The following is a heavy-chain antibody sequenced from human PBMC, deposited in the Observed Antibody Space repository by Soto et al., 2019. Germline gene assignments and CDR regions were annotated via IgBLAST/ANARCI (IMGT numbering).Heavy chain of an antibody. J-gene: IGHJ3*02. V-gene: IGHV1-46*01. D-gene: IGHD5-12*01. CDR2: INPTGSMT. Sequence: QVQLVQSGAEVKKPGASVKVSGKASGYSFITSYHMHWVRQAPGQGLEWMGIINPTGSMTRYSQKFQGRLTMTRDTSTATDYMELSNLTSADTAVYFCARDTGYDHDAFDIWGQGPRVTVSS. CDR3: ARDTGYDHDAFDI. CDR1: GYSFITSYH.